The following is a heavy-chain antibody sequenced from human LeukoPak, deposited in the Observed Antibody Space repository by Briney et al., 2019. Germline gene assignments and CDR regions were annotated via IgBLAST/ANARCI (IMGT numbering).Heavy chain of an antibody. J-gene: IGHJ4*02. CDR3: ARGPGRCTGGICYFDY. V-gene: IGHV5-10-1*01. CDR1: GYNFITYL. Sequence: GASLQISCEVSGYNFITYLITWVRQMPGKGLEWMGRIDPRDSYTNYSPSFQDHVTISADMSISTAYLQWSSLKASDTAIYYCARGPGRCTGGICYFDYWGQGTLVTVSS. CDR2: IDPRDSYT. D-gene: IGHD2-8*02.